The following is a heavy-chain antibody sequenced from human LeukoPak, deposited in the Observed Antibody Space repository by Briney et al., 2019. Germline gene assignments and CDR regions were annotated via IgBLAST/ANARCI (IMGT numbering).Heavy chain of an antibody. D-gene: IGHD2-15*01. CDR3: AKAASRFWDCTGGSCSGYFFDY. V-gene: IGHV3-23*01. CDR2: ISGGSSGST. CDR1: GSTFSRYW. Sequence: GGSLRLSCAASGSTFSRYWMHWVRQAPGKGLEWVSTISGGSSGSTYYADSVKGRFTISRDSSKNTLFLQMNSLRAEDTAVYYCAKAASRFWDCTGGSCSGYFFDYWGQGTLVTVSS. J-gene: IGHJ4*02.